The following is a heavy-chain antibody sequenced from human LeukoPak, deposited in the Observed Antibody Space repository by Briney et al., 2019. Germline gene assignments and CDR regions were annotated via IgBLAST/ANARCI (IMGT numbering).Heavy chain of an antibody. CDR1: GFTFSNYW. CDR2: IKQDGREK. Sequence: GGSLRLSCAASGFTFSNYWMSWVRQAPGKGLEWVANIKQDGREKNYVDSVKGRFTISRDNAKNSLYLQMNSLRAEDTAVYYCARDVEQWLVRVYYFDYWGQGTLVTVSS. CDR3: ARDVEQWLVRVYYFDY. V-gene: IGHV3-7*01. D-gene: IGHD6-19*01. J-gene: IGHJ4*02.